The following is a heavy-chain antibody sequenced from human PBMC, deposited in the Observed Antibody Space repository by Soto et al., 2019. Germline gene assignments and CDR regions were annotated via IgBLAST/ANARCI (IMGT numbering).Heavy chain of an antibody. CDR2: VYYSGSA. CDR1: GGSVSSYY. V-gene: IGHV4-59*02. D-gene: IGHD1-20*01. Sequence: QVQLQESGPELVKPSETLSLTCTVSGGSVSSYYWNWIRQPPGTGLEWIGYVYYSGSATYNPSLKSRVTISVDTAKDQFSLKLRSVTAADTAVYYCARANWNANWFDPWGQGTLGTVSS. CDR3: ARANWNANWFDP. J-gene: IGHJ5*02.